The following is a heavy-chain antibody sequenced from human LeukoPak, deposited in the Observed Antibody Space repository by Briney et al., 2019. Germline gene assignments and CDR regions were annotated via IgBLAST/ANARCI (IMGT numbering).Heavy chain of an antibody. J-gene: IGHJ4*02. CDR2: IKQDGSEK. Sequence: GGSLTLSCAASGFSFSSYWMTWVRQAPGKGLEWVANIKQDGSEKYYVDSVMARFTISRHNAKNSLNLQMNSLRAEGTAVYCCARMSTSSWYVCDYWGQGTLVTVSS. V-gene: IGHV3-7*01. CDR1: GFSFSSYW. D-gene: IGHD6-13*01. CDR3: ARMSTSSWYVCDY.